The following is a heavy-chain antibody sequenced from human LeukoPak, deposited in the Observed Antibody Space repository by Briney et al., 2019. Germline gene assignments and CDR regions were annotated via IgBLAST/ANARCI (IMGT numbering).Heavy chain of an antibody. CDR3: ARQKWEQQGRDYYFNGLDV. CDR1: GGSISRNSDY. V-gene: IGHV4-39*07. D-gene: IGHD1/OR15-1a*01. CDR2: IYYGGST. J-gene: IGHJ6*02. Sequence: SETLSLNCTVSGGSISRNSDYWGWIRQPPGKGLEWIGSIYYGGSTYYNPSLKSRVTISVDTSKNQFSLKLSSVTATDTAVYYCARQKWEQQGRDYYFNGLDVWGPGTTVIVSS.